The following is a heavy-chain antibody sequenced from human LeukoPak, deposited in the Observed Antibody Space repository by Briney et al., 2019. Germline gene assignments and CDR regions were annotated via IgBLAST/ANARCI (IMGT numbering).Heavy chain of an antibody. CDR1: GYTFTSYG. J-gene: IGHJ5*02. V-gene: IGHV1-18*01. D-gene: IGHD2-8*01. CDR2: ISAYNGNT. CDR3: ARDRGIVLMVYANNWFDP. Sequence: ASVKVSCKASGYTFTSYGISWVRQAPGQGLEGMGWISAYNGNTNYAQKLQGRVTMTTDTSTSTAYMELRSLRSDDTAVYYCARDRGIVLMVYANNWFDPWGQGTLVTVSS.